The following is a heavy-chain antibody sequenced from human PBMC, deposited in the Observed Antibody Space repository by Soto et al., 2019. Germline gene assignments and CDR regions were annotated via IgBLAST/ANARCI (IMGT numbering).Heavy chain of an antibody. V-gene: IGHV3-74*01. D-gene: IGHD3-16*02. CDR2: IDSDGSTT. J-gene: IGHJ4*02. Sequence: GGSLRLSCAASGFTFSRDWMHWVRQGPGEGLVWVARIDSDGSTTTYADSVKGRFTISRDNAKDTLYLQMNSLRAEDTAVYYCVRGFTYRNFDYFDYWGQGTQVTVSS. CDR1: GFTFSRDW. CDR3: VRGFTYRNFDYFDY.